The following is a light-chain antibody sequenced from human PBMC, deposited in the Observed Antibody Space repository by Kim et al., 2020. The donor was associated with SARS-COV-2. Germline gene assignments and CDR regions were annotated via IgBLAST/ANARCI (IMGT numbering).Light chain of an antibody. J-gene: IGKJ5*01. CDR1: QSVTNY. V-gene: IGKV3-11*01. CDR2: DAS. CDR3: QQHNNWPPFT. Sequence: EIVLTQSPATLSLSPGERATLSCRASQSVTNYLAWYQQKPGQAPRLLIYDASNRATGIPARFSGSGSGTDFTLTISSLEPEDFAVYYCQQHNNWPPFTFGQGTRLEIK.